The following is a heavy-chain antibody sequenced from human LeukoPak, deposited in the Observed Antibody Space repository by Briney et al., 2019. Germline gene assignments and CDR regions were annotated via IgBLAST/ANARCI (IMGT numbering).Heavy chain of an antibody. V-gene: IGHV3-23*01. CDR3: ATHRGGNIDY. Sequence: PGGSLRLSCAASGFTFSSYAMSWVRQAPGKGLEWGSAISGSGGSTYYADSVKGRFTISRDNSKNTLYLQMNSLRAEDTAVYYCATHRGGNIDYWGQGTLVTVSS. CDR2: ISGSGGST. D-gene: IGHD2-15*01. CDR1: GFTFSSYA. J-gene: IGHJ4*02.